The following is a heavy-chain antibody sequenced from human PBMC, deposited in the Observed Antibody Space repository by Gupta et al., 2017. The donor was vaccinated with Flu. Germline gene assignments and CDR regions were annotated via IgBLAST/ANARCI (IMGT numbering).Heavy chain of an antibody. CDR1: DNSSATYG. Sequence: QVLLVQSGPELRKPGASVKVSCRASDNSSATYGFNWVRQAPGQGPEWMGWIASYKNDPDYAQSFQDRLTLTIDISTNTAIYYCATDRTYCSGTSCSGFDLWGQGALVTVSS. D-gene: IGHD3-22*01. V-gene: IGHV1-18*01. CDR3: GFDL. J-gene: IGHJ4*02. CDR2: IASYKNDP.